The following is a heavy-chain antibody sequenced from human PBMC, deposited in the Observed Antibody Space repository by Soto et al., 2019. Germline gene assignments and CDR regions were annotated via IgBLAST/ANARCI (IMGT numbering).Heavy chain of an antibody. D-gene: IGHD3-22*01. J-gene: IGHJ5*02. CDR2: INPKSGNT. CDR3: ARDSSGFAETWLDP. CDR1: GYPFTGYY. Sequence: XSVKVACTASGYPFTGYYINWVRQAPGQGLEWMGWINPKSGNTKYAQKFQGRVTMTRDTSMTTAYMELTRLRSDDTAVCYCARDSSGFAETWLDPWGQGTLVTV. V-gene: IGHV1-2*02.